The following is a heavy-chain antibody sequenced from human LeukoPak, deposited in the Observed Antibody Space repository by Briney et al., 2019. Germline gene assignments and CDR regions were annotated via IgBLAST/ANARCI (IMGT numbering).Heavy chain of an antibody. D-gene: IGHD3-22*01. CDR1: GYTFTSHG. Sequence: ASMKVSCRTSGYTFTSHGITWVRQAPGQGLEWMGWISAYNGNTNYAQKLQGRVTMTTDTSTSTAYMELRSLRSDDTAVYYCASMQYYYDSSGYYVPRNFDYWGQGTLVTVSS. J-gene: IGHJ4*02. V-gene: IGHV1-18*01. CDR2: ISAYNGNT. CDR3: ASMQYYYDSSGYYVPRNFDY.